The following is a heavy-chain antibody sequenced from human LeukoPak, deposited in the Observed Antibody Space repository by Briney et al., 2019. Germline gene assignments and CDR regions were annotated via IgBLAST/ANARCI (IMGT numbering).Heavy chain of an antibody. CDR1: GFTFSSYG. Sequence: GGSLRLSCAASGFTFSSYGMSWVRQAPGKGLEWVSAISGSGGSTYYADSVKGRFTISRDNAKNSLYLQMKSLRAEDTAVYYCARSGSSWFYVDYWGKGTMVTVSS. J-gene: IGHJ4*02. CDR2: ISGSGGST. V-gene: IGHV3-23*01. CDR3: ARSGSSWFYVDY. D-gene: IGHD6-13*01.